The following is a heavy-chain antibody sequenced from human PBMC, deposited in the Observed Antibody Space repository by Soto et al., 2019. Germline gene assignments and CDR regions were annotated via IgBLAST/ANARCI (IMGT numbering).Heavy chain of an antibody. CDR2: INHSGST. D-gene: IGHD3-22*01. Sequence: QVQLQQWGAGLLKPSETLSLTCAVYGGSFSGYYWSWIRQPPGKGLEWIGEINHSGSTNYNPSLKSRVTISVDTSKNQFSLKLSSVTAADTAVYYCARGGHYYDSSGYYGYYGMDVWGQGTTVTVSS. J-gene: IGHJ6*02. CDR1: GGSFSGYY. V-gene: IGHV4-34*01. CDR3: ARGGHYYDSSGYYGYYGMDV.